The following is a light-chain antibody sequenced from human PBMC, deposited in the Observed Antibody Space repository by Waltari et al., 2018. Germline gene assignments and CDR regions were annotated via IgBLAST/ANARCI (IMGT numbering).Light chain of an antibody. Sequence: EIVMTQSPATLSVSPGERATLSCRASQSVSSNLAWYQQKPGQAPRLLIYGASTRATGIPARFIGSGSGTEFTLTISSMQSEDFAFYYCQQYNNWPFFGPGTKVDIK. CDR2: GAS. V-gene: IGKV3-15*01. J-gene: IGKJ3*01. CDR1: QSVSSN. CDR3: QQYNNWPF.